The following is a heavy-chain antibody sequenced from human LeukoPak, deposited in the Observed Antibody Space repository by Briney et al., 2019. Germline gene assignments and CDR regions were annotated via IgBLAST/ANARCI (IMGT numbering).Heavy chain of an antibody. CDR1: GYRFTSYY. V-gene: IGHV1-46*01. CDR2: INPRGGSA. CDR3: AREAAAAGGNLPQTNFDY. Sequence: SVKVSCKAPGYRFTSYYMHWVRQAPGQRLEWMGQINPRGGSASDVQKFQGRVTMTRDTSTSTVYMELSSLRSEDTAVYYCAREAAAAGGNLPQTNFDYWGQGTLVTVSS. J-gene: IGHJ4*01. D-gene: IGHD6-13*01.